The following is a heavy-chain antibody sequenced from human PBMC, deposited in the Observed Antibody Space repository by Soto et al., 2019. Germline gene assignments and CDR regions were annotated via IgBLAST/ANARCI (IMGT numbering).Heavy chain of an antibody. CDR3: ARDRQAVAGNYFYYGLDV. Sequence: QVQLQESGPGLVKPSETLSLTCTVSGGSISSYYWSWIRQPPGKGLEWIGYIYYSGRTNYNPSLKSRVTLSVHTSNSRFSLKLSSVTAADTAVYYCARDRQAVAGNYFYYGLDVWGQGTTVTVSS. CDR1: GGSISSYY. CDR2: IYYSGRT. D-gene: IGHD6-19*01. V-gene: IGHV4-59*01. J-gene: IGHJ6*02.